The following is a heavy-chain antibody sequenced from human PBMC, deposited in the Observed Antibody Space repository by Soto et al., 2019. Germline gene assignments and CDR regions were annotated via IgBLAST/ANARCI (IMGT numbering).Heavy chain of an antibody. J-gene: IGHJ4*02. CDR3: ARAKGSGFLVS. Sequence: QVQLQESGPGLVKPSQTLSLTCTVSGGSISSGDYYWSWIRQPPGKGLEWIGYIYYIGSTYYNPSLQSRVTISVDTSRNQFPPKLSSVTAADTAVYYCARAKGSGFLVSWGQGTLVTVSS. CDR2: IYYIGST. CDR1: GGSISSGDYY. D-gene: IGHD3-10*01. V-gene: IGHV4-30-4*01.